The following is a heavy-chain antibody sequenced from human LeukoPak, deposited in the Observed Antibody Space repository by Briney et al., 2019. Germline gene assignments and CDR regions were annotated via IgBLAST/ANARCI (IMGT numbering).Heavy chain of an antibody. J-gene: IGHJ4*02. V-gene: IGHV3-48*01. CDR2: IGIDSGNT. Sequence: GGSLRLSCAASGFMFSDYSMNWVRQAPGKGLEWISYIGIDSGNTNCADSVRGRFTISGDKAKNSLYLQMNSLRVEDTAVYYCARDYKYAFDNWGQGTLVTVSS. CDR3: ARDYKYAFDN. CDR1: GFMFSDYS. D-gene: IGHD5-24*01.